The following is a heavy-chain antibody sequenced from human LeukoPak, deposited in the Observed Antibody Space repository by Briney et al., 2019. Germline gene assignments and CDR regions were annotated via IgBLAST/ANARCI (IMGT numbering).Heavy chain of an antibody. V-gene: IGHV3-30-3*01. CDR3: ARATPDYGGNGMGFDY. CDR2: ISYDGSNK. J-gene: IGHJ4*02. CDR1: GFTFSSYA. D-gene: IGHD4-23*01. Sequence: GRSLGLSCAASGFTFSSYAMHWVRQAPGKGLEWVAVISYDGSNKYYADSVKGRFTISRDNSKNTLYLQMNSLRAEDTAVYYCARATPDYGGNGMGFDYWGQGTLVTVSS.